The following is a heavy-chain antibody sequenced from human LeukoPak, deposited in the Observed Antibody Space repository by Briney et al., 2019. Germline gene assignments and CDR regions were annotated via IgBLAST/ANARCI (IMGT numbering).Heavy chain of an antibody. CDR2: ISGSGDST. CDR1: GFTFSSYA. J-gene: IGHJ3*02. D-gene: IGHD5-24*01. CDR3: ARGMDGYGPDAFDI. V-gene: IGHV3-23*01. Sequence: QPGGSLRRSCAASGFTFSSYAMTWVRQAPGKGLEWVSGISGSGDSTYYADPVKGRFTISRDSSKNTLYLQINSLRVEDTAVYYCARGMDGYGPDAFDIWGQGTMVTVSS.